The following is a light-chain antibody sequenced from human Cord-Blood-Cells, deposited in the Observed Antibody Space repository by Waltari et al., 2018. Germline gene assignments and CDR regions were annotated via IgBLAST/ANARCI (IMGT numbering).Light chain of an antibody. V-gene: IGLV1-44*01. CDR1: SSTLGSNT. Sequence: QSVLTQPPSASGTPGQRVTISCSGSSSTLGSNTVNWYQQLPGTAPKLLIYSNNQRPSGVPDRFSGSKSGTSASLAISGLQSEDEADYYCAAWDDSLNGLVFGTGTKVTVL. CDR3: AAWDDSLNGLV. CDR2: SNN. J-gene: IGLJ1*01.